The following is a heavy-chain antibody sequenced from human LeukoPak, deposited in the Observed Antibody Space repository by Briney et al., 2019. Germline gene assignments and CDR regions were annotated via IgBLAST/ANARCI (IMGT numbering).Heavy chain of an antibody. J-gene: IGHJ4*02. Sequence: SGGSLRLSCAASGFTFSSYGMHWVRQAPGKGLEWVAFIRYDGSNKYYADSVKGRFTISRDNSKNTLYLQMNSLRAEDTAVYYCANLSPDTPYSYGSFDYWGQGTLVTVSS. V-gene: IGHV3-30*02. CDR3: ANLSPDTPYSYGSFDY. CDR1: GFTFSSYG. CDR2: IRYDGSNK. D-gene: IGHD5-18*01.